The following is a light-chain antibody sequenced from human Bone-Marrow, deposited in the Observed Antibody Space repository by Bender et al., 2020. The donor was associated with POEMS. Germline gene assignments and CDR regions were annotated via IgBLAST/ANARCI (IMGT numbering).Light chain of an antibody. Sequence: QSALTQPASVSGSPGQSITISCTGTSSDVGGYDYVSWYQQHPGKAPKLIIYDVSKRPSGVPDRFSGSKSGNTASLTVSGLQAEDEADYYCTSFAGSDILGVFGGGTKLTVL. CDR3: TSFAGSDILGV. J-gene: IGLJ2*01. CDR1: SSDVGGYDY. CDR2: DVS. V-gene: IGLV2-8*01.